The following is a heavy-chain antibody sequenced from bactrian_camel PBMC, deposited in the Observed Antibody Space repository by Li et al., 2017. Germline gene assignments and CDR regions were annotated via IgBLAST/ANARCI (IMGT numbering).Heavy chain of an antibody. J-gene: IGHJ4*01. CDR3: SAVVDGRTWSFVGWALEDEYNY. V-gene: IGHV3S68*01. D-gene: IGHD6*01. Sequence: HVQLVESGGGSVQAGGSLRLSCAASGATGSTYSMSWFRQGPGKEREGVSSISSTGTPTYTYSVKGRFTISRDNAKNTLYLQLNSLKTEDTAMYYCSAVVDGRTWSFVGWALEDEYNYWGQGTQVTVSS. CDR2: ISSTGTP. CDR1: GATGSTYS.